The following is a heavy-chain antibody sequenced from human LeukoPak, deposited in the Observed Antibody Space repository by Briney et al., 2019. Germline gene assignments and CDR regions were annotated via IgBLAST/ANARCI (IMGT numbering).Heavy chain of an antibody. D-gene: IGHD3-22*01. V-gene: IGHV4-34*01. Sequence: SETLSLTCAVYGGSFSGYYWSWIRQPPGKGLEWTGEINHSGSTNYNPSLKSRVTISVDTSKNQFSLKLSSVTAADTAVYYCARGPKTYYYDSSGYLYPGAFDIWGQGTMVTVSS. J-gene: IGHJ3*02. CDR2: INHSGST. CDR3: ARGPKTYYYDSSGYLYPGAFDI. CDR1: GGSFSGYY.